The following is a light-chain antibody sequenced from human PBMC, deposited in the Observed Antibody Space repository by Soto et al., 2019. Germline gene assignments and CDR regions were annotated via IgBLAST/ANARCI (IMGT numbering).Light chain of an antibody. CDR1: QSISSW. V-gene: IGKV1-5*03. CDR3: QQCNSFPLT. Sequence: DIQMTQSPSTLSASVGDRVTITCRASQSISSWLAWYQQKPGKAPKLLIYKASSLESGVPSRFSGSGSGTEFTLTISSLQPDDFATYYCQQCNSFPLTFGAGTKVDIK. CDR2: KAS. J-gene: IGKJ4*01.